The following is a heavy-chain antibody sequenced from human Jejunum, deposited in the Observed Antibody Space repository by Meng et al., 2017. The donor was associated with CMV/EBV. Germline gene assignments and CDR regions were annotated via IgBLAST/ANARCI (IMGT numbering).Heavy chain of an antibody. D-gene: IGHD2-2*01. CDR3: ARDFSSCYYY. CDR2: INPSGGST. V-gene: IGHV1-46*01. Sequence: SCKASGYTFTSSYMHWVRQAPGQGLEWMGIINPSGGSTSYAQKFQGRVTMTRDTSTSTVYMELSSLRSEDTAVYYCARDFSSCYYYWGQGTLVTVSS. CDR1: GYTFTSSY. J-gene: IGHJ4*02.